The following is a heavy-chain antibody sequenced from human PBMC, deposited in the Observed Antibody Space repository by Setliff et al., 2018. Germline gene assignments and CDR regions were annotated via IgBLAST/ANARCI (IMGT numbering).Heavy chain of an antibody. J-gene: IGHJ4*02. CDR2: FHTGGAT. D-gene: IGHD3-10*01. Sequence: LSLTCSVSGGSISSGGFYWSWIRQSAGRGLEWIGHFHTGGATDYNLSLKSRVTISLDSSKNQFSLRLSSVTAADAAVYFCARETATIGEFPLYYFDKWGQGIPVTVSS. CDR3: ARETATIGEFPLYYFDK. CDR1: GGSISSGGFY. V-gene: IGHV4-61*09.